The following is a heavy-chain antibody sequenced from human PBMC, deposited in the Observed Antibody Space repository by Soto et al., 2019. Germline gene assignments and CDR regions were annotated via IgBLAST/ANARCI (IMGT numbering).Heavy chain of an antibody. Sequence: QVQLQESGPGLVKPSGTLSLTCAVSGGSISSSNWWSWVRQPPGKGLEWIGEIYHSGSTNYNPSLKSRVSLSVDKSKKQFSLKLSSVTAADTAVYYCARGAASITICGVVILNWFDPWGQGTLVTVSS. D-gene: IGHD3-3*01. J-gene: IGHJ5*02. V-gene: IGHV4-4*02. CDR1: GGSISSSNW. CDR3: ARGAASITICGVVILNWFDP. CDR2: IYHSGST.